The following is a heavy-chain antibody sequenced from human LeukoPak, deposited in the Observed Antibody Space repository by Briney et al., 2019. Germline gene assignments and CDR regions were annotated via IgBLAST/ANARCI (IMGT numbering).Heavy chain of an antibody. Sequence: PSETLSLTCAVYGGSFSGYYWSWTRQPPGKGLEWIGEINHSGSTNYNPSLKSRVTISVDTSKNQFSLELSSVTAADTAVYYCARGRGSGVRGFQHWGQGTLVTVSS. CDR2: INHSGST. CDR3: ARGRGSGVRGFQH. V-gene: IGHV4-34*01. CDR1: GGSFSGYY. J-gene: IGHJ1*01. D-gene: IGHD2-15*01.